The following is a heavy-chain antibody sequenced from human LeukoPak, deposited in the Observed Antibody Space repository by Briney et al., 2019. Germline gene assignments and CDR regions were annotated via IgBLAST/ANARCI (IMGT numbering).Heavy chain of an antibody. CDR2: INYSGRT. J-gene: IGHJ5*02. D-gene: IGHD1-1*01. CDR3: AREGTSGTHLNWFDP. Sequence: SETLSLTCSVSGGSISSNYWSWLRQPPGKGLEWIAYINYSGRTNYNPSLKSRVTLSVDTSKNQFSLKLSSVTAADTAVYYCAREGTSGTHLNWFDPWGQGTLVTVSS. V-gene: IGHV4-59*01. CDR1: GGSISSNY.